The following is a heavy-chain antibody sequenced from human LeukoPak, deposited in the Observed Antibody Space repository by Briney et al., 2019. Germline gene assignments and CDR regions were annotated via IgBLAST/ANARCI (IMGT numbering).Heavy chain of an antibody. D-gene: IGHD4-17*01. CDR3: ATADYGDHTVFDY. CDR1: GYTLTELS. J-gene: IGHJ4*02. CDR2: FDPEDGET. V-gene: IGHV1-24*01. Sequence: GASVKVSCRVSGYTLTELSMHWVRQAPGKGLEWMGGFDPEDGETIYAQKFQGRVTMTEDTSTDTAYMELSSLRSEDTAVYYCATADYGDHTVFDYWGQGTLVTVSS.